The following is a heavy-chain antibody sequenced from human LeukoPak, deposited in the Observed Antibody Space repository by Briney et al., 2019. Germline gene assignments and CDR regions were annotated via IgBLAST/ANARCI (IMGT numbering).Heavy chain of an antibody. V-gene: IGHV4-59*11. Sequence: SETLSLTCTVSGGSISSHYWSWIRQPPGKGLEWIGYIYYSGSTNYNPSLKGRVTISVDTSKNQFSLKLSSVTAADTAVYYCARAYCSGGSCYSRRNRYWYFDLWGRGTLVTVSS. CDR2: IYYSGST. CDR1: GGSISSHY. CDR3: ARAYCSGGSCYSRRNRYWYFDL. J-gene: IGHJ2*01. D-gene: IGHD2-15*01.